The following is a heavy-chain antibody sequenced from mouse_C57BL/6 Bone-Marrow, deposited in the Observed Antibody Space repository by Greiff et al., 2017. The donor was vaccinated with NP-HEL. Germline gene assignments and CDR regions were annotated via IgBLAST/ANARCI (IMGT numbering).Heavy chain of an antibody. D-gene: IGHD2-4*01. CDR1: GYTFPSYW. V-gene: IGHV1-69*01. CDR2: IDPSDSYT. J-gene: IGHJ2*01. CDR3: ARNDYDAYFDY. Sequence: VQLQQPGAELVMPGASVKLSCKASGYTFPSYWMHWVKQRPGQGLEWIGEIDPSDSYTNYNQKFKGKSTLTVDKSSSTAYMQLSSLTSEDSAVYYCARNDYDAYFDYWGQGTTLTVSS.